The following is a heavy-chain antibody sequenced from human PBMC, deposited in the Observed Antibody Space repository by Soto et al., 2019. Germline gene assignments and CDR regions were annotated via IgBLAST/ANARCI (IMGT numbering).Heavy chain of an antibody. CDR1: GGSIRRSDSC. J-gene: IGHJ6*02. D-gene: IGHD3-9*01. CDR3: ARARYDILTGPDYYGMDV. Sequence: PSETLSLTCSVSGGSIRRSDSCWSWVRQFPGKGLEWIAYITHSGSTYYNPSLKSRVTISVDRSKNQFSLKLSSVTAADTAVYYCARARYDILTGPDYYGMDVWGQGTTVTVSS. V-gene: IGHV4-30-2*06. CDR2: ITHSGST.